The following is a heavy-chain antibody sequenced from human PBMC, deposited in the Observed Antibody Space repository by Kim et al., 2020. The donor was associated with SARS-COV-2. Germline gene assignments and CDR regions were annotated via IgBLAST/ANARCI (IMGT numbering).Heavy chain of an antibody. Sequence: SETLSLTCAVYGGSFSGYYWSWIRQPPGKGLEWIGEINHSGSTNYNPSLKSRVTISVDTSKNQFSLKLSSVTAADTAVYYCARGSQVTARDKKTFDYWGQGTLVTVSS. CDR1: GGSFSGYY. D-gene: IGHD2-21*02. V-gene: IGHV4-34*01. J-gene: IGHJ4*02. CDR2: INHSGST. CDR3: ARGSQVTARDKKTFDY.